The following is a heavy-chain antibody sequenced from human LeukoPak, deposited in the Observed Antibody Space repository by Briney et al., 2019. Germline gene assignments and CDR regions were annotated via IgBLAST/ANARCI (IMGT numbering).Heavy chain of an antibody. J-gene: IGHJ3*02. CDR2: IDWDDDK. CDR3: TRIGFFYDSSGYSGAFDI. Sequence: SGPALVKPTQTLTLTCTFSGISLNTSGMRVSWIRQPPGKALEWLARIDWDDDKFYSTSLKTRLTISKDTSKNQVVLTMTNMDPVDTATYYCTRIGFFYDSSGYSGAFDIWGQGTMVTVSS. CDR1: GISLNTSGMR. D-gene: IGHD3-22*01. V-gene: IGHV2-70*04.